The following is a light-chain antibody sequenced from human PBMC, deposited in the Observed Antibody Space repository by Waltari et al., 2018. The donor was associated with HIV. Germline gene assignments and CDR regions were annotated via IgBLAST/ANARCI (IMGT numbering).Light chain of an antibody. CDR1: PSVGFY. CDR2: NTS. V-gene: IGKV3-11*01. CDR3: HQRAQWPIT. J-gene: IGKJ5*01. Sequence: EIILTQSPATLSLSPGDRATLSCRASPSVGFYLAWYQQRPGQAPRLLIYNTSYRAAGIPTRFSGSGSKTDFTLSISDLEPDDSAVYYCHQRAQWPITFGQGTRLDIK.